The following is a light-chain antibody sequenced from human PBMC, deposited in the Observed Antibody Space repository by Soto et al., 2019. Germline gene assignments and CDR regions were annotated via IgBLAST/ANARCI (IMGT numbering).Light chain of an antibody. CDR1: QSVRSNY. J-gene: IGKJ1*01. V-gene: IGKV3-20*01. CDR3: QQYGSSST. Sequence: EIVLTQSPGTLSLSPGERATLSCRASQSVRSNYVAWYQQKPGQAPRLLIYGASSSATGIPDRFSGSGSGTNFTLTSSRLEPEEFVVYYCQQYGSSSTFGQGTKVEIK. CDR2: GAS.